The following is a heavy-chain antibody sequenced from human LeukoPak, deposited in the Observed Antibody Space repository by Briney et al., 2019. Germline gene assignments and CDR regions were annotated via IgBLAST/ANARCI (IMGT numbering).Heavy chain of an antibody. V-gene: IGHV1-8*01. D-gene: IGHD3-22*01. CDR3: ARASRQVKGYDSAGYYYFGY. CDR2: MNPGSGNT. CDR1: GYTFTSYD. Sequence: ASVKVSCKASGYTFTSYDINWVRQATGQGPEWMGWMNPGSGNTGLAQKFQGRVTMTSNTSTSTAYMELSSLRSEDTAVYFCARASRQVKGYDSAGYYYFGYWGQGAVVTVSS. J-gene: IGHJ4*02.